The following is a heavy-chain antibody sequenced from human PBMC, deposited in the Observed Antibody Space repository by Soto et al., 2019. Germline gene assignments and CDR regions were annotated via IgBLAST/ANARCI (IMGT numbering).Heavy chain of an antibody. CDR2: ISAHNGKT. CDR1: GYAFTTYG. J-gene: IGHJ4*02. Sequence: QVHLVQSGAEVKKPGASVKVSCKGSGYAFTTYGITWVRQAPGQGLEWMGWISAHNGKTNYAQKLQGRVTVTRDTSTSTAYNELRRLRSDDQAVYYCARGRYGDYWGQGALVTVSS. D-gene: IGHD1-1*01. CDR3: ARGRYGDY. V-gene: IGHV1-18*01.